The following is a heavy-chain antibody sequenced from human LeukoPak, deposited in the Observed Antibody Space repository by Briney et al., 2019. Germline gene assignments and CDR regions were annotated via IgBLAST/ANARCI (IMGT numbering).Heavy chain of an antibody. CDR3: ARAIPAAIFDY. CDR1: GGSISSGSYY. V-gene: IGHV4-61*02. CDR2: IYTSGST. Sequence: SQTLSLTCTVSGGSISSGSYYWSWIRQPAGKGLEWIGRIYTSGSTNYNPSLQSRVTISVDTSKNQFSLKLSSVTAADTAVYYCARAIPAAIFDYWGQGTLVTVSS. D-gene: IGHD2-2*01. J-gene: IGHJ4*02.